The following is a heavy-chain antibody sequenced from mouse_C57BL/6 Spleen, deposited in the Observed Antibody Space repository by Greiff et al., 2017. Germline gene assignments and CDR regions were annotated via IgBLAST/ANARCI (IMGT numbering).Heavy chain of an antibody. CDR2: INPNNGGT. Sequence: VQLQQSGPELVKPGASVKISCKASGYTFTDYYMNWVKQSHGKSLEWIGAINPNNGGTSYNQKFKGKATLTVDTTSSTAYMELRSLTSDDSAVYYCARGERGYYFDYWGQGTTLTVSS. V-gene: IGHV1-26*01. J-gene: IGHJ2*01. CDR3: ARGERGYYFDY. CDR1: GYTFTDYY.